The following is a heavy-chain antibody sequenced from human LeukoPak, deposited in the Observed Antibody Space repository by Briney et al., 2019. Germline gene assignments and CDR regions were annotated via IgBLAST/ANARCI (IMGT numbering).Heavy chain of an antibody. Sequence: GGSLTLSCAASGFTFSGSAIHWVRQSSGKGLEWVGQIDKKDKGYATATAYAASVKGRFTISRDDSINTAYLQMKSLKTEDTALYYCTRDSGTYNWFDPWGQGTLVTVCS. CDR1: GFTFSGSA. V-gene: IGHV3-73*01. CDR2: IDKKDKGYATAT. J-gene: IGHJ5*02. CDR3: TRDSGTYNWFDP. D-gene: IGHD1-26*01.